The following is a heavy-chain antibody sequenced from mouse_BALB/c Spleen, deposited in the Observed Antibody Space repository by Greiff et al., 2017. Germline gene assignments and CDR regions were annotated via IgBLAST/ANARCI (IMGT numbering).Heavy chain of an antibody. CDR2: ISDGGSYT. J-gene: IGHJ1*01. CDR3: ARDDTTAASDFDV. D-gene: IGHD1-2*01. V-gene: IGHV5-4*02. Sequence: EVQGVESGGGLVKPGGSLKLSCAASGFTFSDYYMYWVRQTPEKRLEWVATISDGGSYTYYPDSVKGRFTISRDNAKNNLYLQMSSLKSEDTAMYYCARDDTTAASDFDVWGAGTTVTVSS. CDR1: GFTFSDYY.